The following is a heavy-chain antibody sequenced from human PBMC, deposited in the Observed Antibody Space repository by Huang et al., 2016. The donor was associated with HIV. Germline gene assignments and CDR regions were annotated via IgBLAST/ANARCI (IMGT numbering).Heavy chain of an antibody. CDR1: GFSLTSSGVA. V-gene: IGHV2-5*02. Sequence: QITLKESGPTLVKPKQTLTLTCTFSGFSLTSSGVAVGWIRQPPGKALEWLALIYWDNEERFSPSLKTRLTITKDTPKNEVVLTMTNMDPVDTATYYCVHRLRYGKWYVDYWGQGVLVTVSS. D-gene: IGHD6-13*01. CDR3: VHRLRYGKWYVDY. CDR2: IYWDNEE. J-gene: IGHJ4*02.